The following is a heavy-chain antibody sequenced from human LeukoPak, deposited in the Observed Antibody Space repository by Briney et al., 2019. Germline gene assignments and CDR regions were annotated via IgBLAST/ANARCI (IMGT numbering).Heavy chain of an antibody. V-gene: IGHV3-11*01. Sequence: GGSLILFCAASGFTFSDSYMSWIRQSPGKGLEWISYISSSGETIYYADSMKGRFTISRDNAKNSLYLHINSRSAEDTAVYYCARNLSVRNYGWPIFDYWGQGTLVTVSS. CDR1: GFTFSDSY. D-gene: IGHD3-16*01. CDR3: ARNLSVRNYGWPIFDY. CDR2: ISSSGETI. J-gene: IGHJ4*02.